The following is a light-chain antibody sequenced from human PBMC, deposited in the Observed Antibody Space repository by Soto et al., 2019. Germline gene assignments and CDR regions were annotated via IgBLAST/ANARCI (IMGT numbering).Light chain of an antibody. Sequence: EIVVTQSPGTLSLSPGERATLSCRASQSVSSSYLVWYQQKPGQAPRLLIYGASSRATGIPDRFSGSGSGRDFTLTISRLEPEDFAVYYCQQYGSSPYTFGQGTKLEIK. J-gene: IGKJ2*01. CDR3: QQYGSSPYT. CDR2: GAS. V-gene: IGKV3-20*01. CDR1: QSVSSSY.